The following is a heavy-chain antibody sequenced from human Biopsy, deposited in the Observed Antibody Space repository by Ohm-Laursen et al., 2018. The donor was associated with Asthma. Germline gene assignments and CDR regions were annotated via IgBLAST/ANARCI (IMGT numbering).Heavy chain of an antibody. Sequence: SVKVSCKPLGGTFNTYVIGWVRQAPEQGLEWMGGINSVFGTTTYTQKFQDRVTITADDSTSTVYMELSSLRSEDTAVYYCARKAGSCISRTCYSLDFWGQGTLVTVSS. J-gene: IGHJ4*02. D-gene: IGHD2-2*01. CDR1: GGTFNTYV. CDR3: ARKAGSCISRTCYSLDF. CDR2: INSVFGTT. V-gene: IGHV1-69*13.